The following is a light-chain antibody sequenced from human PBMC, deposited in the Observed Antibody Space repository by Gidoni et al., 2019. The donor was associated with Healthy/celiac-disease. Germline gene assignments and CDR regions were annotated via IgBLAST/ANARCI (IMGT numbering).Light chain of an antibody. CDR2: GAS. Sequence: EIDLPQSPATLSVSPGERATVSCRASQSVSSNLAWYQQKPGQAPRLLIYGASTRATGIPARFSGSGSGTEFTLTISSLQSEDFAVYYCQQYNNWLLTFGPGTKVDIK. J-gene: IGKJ3*01. CDR1: QSVSSN. CDR3: QQYNNWLLT. V-gene: IGKV3-15*01.